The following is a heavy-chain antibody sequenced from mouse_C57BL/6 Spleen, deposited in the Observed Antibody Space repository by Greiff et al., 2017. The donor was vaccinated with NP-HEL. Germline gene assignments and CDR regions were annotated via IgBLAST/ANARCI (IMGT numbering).Heavy chain of an antibody. Sequence: EVKLMESGGGLVQPGGSLKLSCAASGFTFSDYGMAWVRQAPRKGPAWVAFISNLAYSIYYADTVTGRFTISSENAKNTLYLVMSSLRSKDTAMYYCARHEDWYFDVWGTGTTVTVSS. CDR2: ISNLAYSI. V-gene: IGHV5-15*01. CDR3: ARHEDWYFDV. J-gene: IGHJ1*03. CDR1: GFTFSDYG.